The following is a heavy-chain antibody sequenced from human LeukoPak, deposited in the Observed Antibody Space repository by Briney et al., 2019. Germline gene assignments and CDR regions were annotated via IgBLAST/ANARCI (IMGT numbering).Heavy chain of an antibody. CDR3: AREARPPGDYENWFDP. J-gene: IGHJ5*02. CDR1: GGSISSSSYY. Sequence: PSETLSLTCTVSGGSISSSSYYWGWIRQPPGKGLEWIGSIYYSGSTYYNPSLKSRVIISVDTSKNQFSLKLSSVTAADTAVYCCAREARPPGDYENWFDPWGQGTLVTVSS. V-gene: IGHV4-39*07. CDR2: IYYSGST. D-gene: IGHD4-17*01.